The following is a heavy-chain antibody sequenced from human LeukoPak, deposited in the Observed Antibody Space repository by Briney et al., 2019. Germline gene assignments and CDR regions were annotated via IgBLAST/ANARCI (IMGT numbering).Heavy chain of an antibody. V-gene: IGHV3-66*04. CDR3: ASQSTPVLPFDI. J-gene: IGHJ3*02. CDR2: IYSGGTT. Sequence: GRSLRLSCAASGFXVSSNYMSWVRQVPGKGLEWVSVIYSGGTTYYADSVKGRFTISRDNSKNTLYLQMNSLRAEDTAVYYCASQSTPVLPFDIWGQGRMVTVSS. CDR1: GFXVSSNY.